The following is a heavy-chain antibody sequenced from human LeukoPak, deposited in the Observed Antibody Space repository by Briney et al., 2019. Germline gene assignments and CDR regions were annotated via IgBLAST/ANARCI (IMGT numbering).Heavy chain of an antibody. V-gene: IGHV4-59*08. CDR1: GGSISSSY. CDR2: IYYSGST. J-gene: IGHJ5*02. D-gene: IGHD3-22*01. CDR3: ARQKIEVFNWFDL. Sequence: PSEPLSLTCTVSGGSISSSYWSWIRKPPGKGLDWIGYIYYSGSTNYNPSLKSRVTISVDTSKNQFSLKLSSVTAADTAVYYCARQKIEVFNWFDLWGQGTLVTVSS.